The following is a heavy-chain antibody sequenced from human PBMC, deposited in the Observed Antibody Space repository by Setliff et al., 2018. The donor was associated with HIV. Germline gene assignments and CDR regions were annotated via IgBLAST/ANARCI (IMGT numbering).Heavy chain of an antibody. V-gene: IGHV1-3*01. D-gene: IGHD1-26*01. Sequence: SVKVSCRASGYTFTTYSLHWVRQAPGQSLEWMGWINVGKGDTKYSQDLQGRITITRDATANTAYMELSSLRSDDTAVYFCARGALLAVFDFDHWGRGTQVTVSS. J-gene: IGHJ4*01. CDR3: ARGALLAVFDFDH. CDR2: INVGKGDT. CDR1: GYTFTTYS.